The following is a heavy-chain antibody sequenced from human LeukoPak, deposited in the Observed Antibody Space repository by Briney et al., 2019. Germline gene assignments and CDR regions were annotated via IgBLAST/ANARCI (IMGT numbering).Heavy chain of an antibody. V-gene: IGHV1-46*01. J-gene: IGHJ4*02. CDR3: ATEGKMVRGLYTDY. Sequence: ASVKVSCKASGYSFTSHYMHWVRQAPGQGLEWLGLINPSGSSTLYAQKFQGRVTMTRDMSTTTDYMEMSSLRSEDTAVYYCATEGKMVRGLYTDYWGQGTLVTVSS. CDR1: GYSFTSHY. D-gene: IGHD3-10*01. CDR2: INPSGSST.